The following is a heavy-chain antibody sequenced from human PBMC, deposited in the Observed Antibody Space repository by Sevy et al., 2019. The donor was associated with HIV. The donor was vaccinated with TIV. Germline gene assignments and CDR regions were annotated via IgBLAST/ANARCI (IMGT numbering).Heavy chain of an antibody. CDR2: INAGGGST. D-gene: IGHD3-3*01. CDR3: AKAPYYDFWSHNYNNWFDP. J-gene: IGHJ5*02. V-gene: IGHV3-23*01. CDR1: GFRFSAFG. Sequence: GGSLRLSCVASGFRFSAFGMAWVRQAAGEGLEWVSGINAGGGSTYYRNSVKGRFTVSRDNSKNTVYQQMNSLRADDTAVYYCAKAPYYDFWSHNYNNWFDPWGQGTLVTVSS.